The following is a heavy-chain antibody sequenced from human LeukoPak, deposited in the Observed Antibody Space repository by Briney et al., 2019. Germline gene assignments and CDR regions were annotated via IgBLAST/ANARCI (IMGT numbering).Heavy chain of an antibody. J-gene: IGHJ4*02. CDR3: ARSDYDILTGYPYYFDY. D-gene: IGHD3-9*01. CDR1: GFTVSSNY. CDR2: IYSGGST. Sequence: PGGSLRLSCAASGFTVSSNYMSWVRQAPGKGLEWVSVIYSGGSTYYADSVKGRFTISRDNSKNTLYLQMNSLRAEDTAVYYRARSDYDILTGYPYYFDYWGQGTLVTVSS. V-gene: IGHV3-53*01.